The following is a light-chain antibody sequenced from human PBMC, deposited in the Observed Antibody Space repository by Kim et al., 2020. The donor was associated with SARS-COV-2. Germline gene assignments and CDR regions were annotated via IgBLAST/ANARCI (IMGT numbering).Light chain of an antibody. Sequence: DIQITQSPSSLSASVGDSVTITCRASQNIRSYLNWYQQKPGKAPKLLIYGTSNLHTVVPSRFSGSGSGADFTLTISSLQPEDFATYCCQKSRNSPPYTFGKGTKLEI. CDR3: QKSRNSPPYT. CDR2: GTS. CDR1: QNIRSY. V-gene: IGKV1-39*01. J-gene: IGKJ2*01.